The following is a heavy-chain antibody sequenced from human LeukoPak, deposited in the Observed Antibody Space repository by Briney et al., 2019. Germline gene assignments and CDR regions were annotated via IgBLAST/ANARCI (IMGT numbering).Heavy chain of an antibody. D-gene: IGHD6-19*01. CDR3: ARGGIIVPGPYRGMTDY. V-gene: IGHV1-2*02. CDR2: INPKSGDT. Sequence: ASVKVSCKASGYTFTCYYIHWVRQAPGQGLGWMGWINPKSGDTNYAQKFQASVTMTRNTSISTAHLELSRLRSDDTAVFYCARGGIIVPGPYRGMTDYWGQGTLVTVSS. J-gene: IGHJ4*02. CDR1: GYTFTCYY.